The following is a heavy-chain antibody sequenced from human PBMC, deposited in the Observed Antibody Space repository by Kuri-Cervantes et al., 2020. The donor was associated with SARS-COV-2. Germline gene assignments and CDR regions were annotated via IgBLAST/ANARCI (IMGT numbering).Heavy chain of an antibody. CDR3: AKHRLSGSSSAGGMDV. D-gene: IGHD6-13*01. V-gene: IGHV3-30-3*02. J-gene: IGHJ6*02. CDR1: GFTFSSYA. Sequence: GGSLRLSCAASGFTFSSYAMHWVRQAPGKGLEWVAVISYDGSNKYYADSVKGRFTISRDNSKNTLYLQMNSLKTEDTAVYYCAKHRLSGSSSAGGMDVWGQGTTVTVSS. CDR2: ISYDGSNK.